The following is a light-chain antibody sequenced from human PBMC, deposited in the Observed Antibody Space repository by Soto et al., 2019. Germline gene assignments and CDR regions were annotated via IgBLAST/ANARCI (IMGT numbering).Light chain of an antibody. CDR3: QKYNSAPRT. CDR2: AAS. Sequence: DIQLTQSPSLLSASIGDRVTITCRASHDISNYLAWYQQKPGKVPKLLIYAASTLQSGVPSRFSGSGSGTDFTLTISSLQPEDVATYYCQKYNSAPRTFGQGTKVDIK. V-gene: IGKV1-27*01. CDR1: HDISNY. J-gene: IGKJ1*01.